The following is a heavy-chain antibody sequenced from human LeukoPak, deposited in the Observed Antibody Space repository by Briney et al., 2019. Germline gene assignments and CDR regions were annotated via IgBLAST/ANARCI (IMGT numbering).Heavy chain of an antibody. CDR1: GASITSDDFY. D-gene: IGHD3-16*01. V-gene: IGHV4-31*03. J-gene: IGHJ1*01. Sequence: TLSLTCTVSGASITSDDFYWNWIRQHPGKGLEWIGYIYYTGSTYYNSSLKSRVTISIDTSKNQFSLNLSPVTAADTAVYYCARGPPFASWGQGTLVTVSS. CDR2: IYYTGST. CDR3: ARGPPFAS.